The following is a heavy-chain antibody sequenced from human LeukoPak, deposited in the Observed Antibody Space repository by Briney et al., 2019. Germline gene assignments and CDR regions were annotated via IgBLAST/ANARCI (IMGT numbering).Heavy chain of an antibody. D-gene: IGHD5-12*01. J-gene: IGHJ4*02. CDR3: ARAWATTEFDY. CDR1: GFTFSSYS. V-gene: IGHV3-21*01. Sequence: GGSLRLSCAASGFTFSSYSMNWVRQAPGKGLEWVSSISTDDNYIYYADSVKGRFTISRDNAENSLYLQMNSLRAEDTAVYYCARAWATTEFDYWGQGTLVTVSS. CDR2: ISTDDNYI.